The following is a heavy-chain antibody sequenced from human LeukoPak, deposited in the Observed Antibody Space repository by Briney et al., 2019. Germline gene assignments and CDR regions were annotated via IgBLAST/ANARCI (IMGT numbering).Heavy chain of an antibody. V-gene: IGHV3-74*01. CDR2: INSDGSST. D-gene: IGHD3-10*01. CDR1: GFTFSSYW. J-gene: IGHJ4*02. CDR3: ARVPYVSGTFDY. Sequence: GGSLRLSCAASGFTFSSYWMHWGRQAPGKGLVWVSRINSDGSSTTYADSVKGRFTISRDNAKNTLYLQMNSLRAEDTAVYYCARVPYVSGTFDYWGQGTLVTVSS.